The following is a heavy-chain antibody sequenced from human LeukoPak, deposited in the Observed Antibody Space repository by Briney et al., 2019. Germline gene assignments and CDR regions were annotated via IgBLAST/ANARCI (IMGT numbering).Heavy chain of an antibody. Sequence: GASVTVSFKASGYTFTGYYMHWVRQAPGQGLEWMGWINPNSGGTNYAQKFQGRVTMTRDTSISTAYMELSRLRSDDTAVYYCAREWWITIFGDQLFDHYYYGMDVWGQGTTVTVSS. V-gene: IGHV1-2*02. CDR2: INPNSGGT. D-gene: IGHD3-3*01. J-gene: IGHJ6*02. CDR3: AREWWITIFGDQLFDHYYYGMDV. CDR1: GYTFTGYY.